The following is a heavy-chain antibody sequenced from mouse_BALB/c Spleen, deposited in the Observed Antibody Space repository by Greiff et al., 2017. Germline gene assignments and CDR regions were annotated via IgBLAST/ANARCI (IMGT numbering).Heavy chain of an antibody. CDR1: GYSITSDYA. CDR3: ARDGTYFDY. Sequence: VQLKESGPGLVKPSQSLSLTCTVTGYSITSDYAWNWIRQFPGNKLEWMGYISYSGSTSYNPSLKSRISITRDTSKNQFFLQLNSVTTEDTATYYCARDGTYFDYWGQGTTLTVSS. CDR2: ISYSGST. V-gene: IGHV3-2*02. D-gene: IGHD2-1*01. J-gene: IGHJ2*01.